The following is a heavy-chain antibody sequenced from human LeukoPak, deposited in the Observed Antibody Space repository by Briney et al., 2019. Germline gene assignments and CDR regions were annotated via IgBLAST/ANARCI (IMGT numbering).Heavy chain of an antibody. Sequence: AGGSLRLSCAASGFPFRTYWMSWVRQAPGKRPEWVANIKEDGSQIEYLDSVRGRFTIFRDNAKNSLYLQMNTLRVEDTAVYYCARGSSANWFDPWGQGTLVSVSS. CDR1: GFPFRTYW. V-gene: IGHV3-7*01. CDR3: ARGSSANWFDP. J-gene: IGHJ5*02. D-gene: IGHD6-19*01. CDR2: IKEDGSQI.